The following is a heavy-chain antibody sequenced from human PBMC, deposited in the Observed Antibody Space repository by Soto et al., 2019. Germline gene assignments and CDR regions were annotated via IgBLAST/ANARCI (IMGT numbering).Heavy chain of an antibody. CDR2: IKRKIDGETT. CDR3: AVDAQCSSTTCPGAFDI. J-gene: IGHJ3*02. V-gene: IGHV3-15*01. D-gene: IGHD2-2*01. CDR1: GFTFTDVW. Sequence: EVQLVESGGGLVKPGGSLRLSCAASGFTFTDVWMTWVRQAPGKGLEWVGRIKRKIDGETTDYAAPVKGRFTISRDDLKNTLFLQMNSLKREDTAVYYCAVDAQCSSTTCPGAFDIWGQGTMVTVSS.